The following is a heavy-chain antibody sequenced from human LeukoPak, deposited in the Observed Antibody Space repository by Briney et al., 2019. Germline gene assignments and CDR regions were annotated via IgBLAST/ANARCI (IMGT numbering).Heavy chain of an antibody. D-gene: IGHD2-2*01. J-gene: IGHJ3*02. CDR2: IRYDGSNK. CDR1: GFTFSSYG. Sequence: GGSLRLSCAASGFTFSSYGMHWVRQAPGKGLEWVAFIRYDGSNKYYADSVKGRFTISRDNSKNTLYLQMNSLRAEDTAVYYCAKDQWRYCSSDLTYDAFDIWGQGTMVTVSS. V-gene: IGHV3-30*02. CDR3: AKDQWRYCSSDLTYDAFDI.